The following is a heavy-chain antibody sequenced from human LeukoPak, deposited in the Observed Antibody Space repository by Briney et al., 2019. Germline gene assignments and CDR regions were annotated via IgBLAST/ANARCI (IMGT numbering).Heavy chain of an antibody. V-gene: IGHV1-69*04. J-gene: IGHJ4*02. D-gene: IGHD3-22*01. CDR3: ARGDSSGLTDY. Sequence: AASVKVSCKASGGTFSSYAISWVRQAPGQGLEWMGRIIPILGIANYAQKFQGRVTITADKSTSTAYMELSSLRSEDTAVYYCARGDSSGLTDYWGQGTLVTVSS. CDR2: IIPILGIA. CDR1: GGTFSSYA.